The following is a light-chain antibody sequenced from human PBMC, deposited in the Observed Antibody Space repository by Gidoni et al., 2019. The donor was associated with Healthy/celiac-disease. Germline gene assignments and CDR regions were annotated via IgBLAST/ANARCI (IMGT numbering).Light chain of an antibody. J-gene: IGLJ2*01. Sequence: QSALTQPASVSGSPGQSITISCPGTSSDVGGYNYVSWYQQHPGKAPKLMIYEVSNRPSGVSNRFSGSKSGNTASLTISVLQAEDEADYYCSSYTSSSTLVFGGGTKLTV. V-gene: IGLV2-14*01. CDR2: EVS. CDR3: SSYTSSSTLV. CDR1: SSDVGGYNY.